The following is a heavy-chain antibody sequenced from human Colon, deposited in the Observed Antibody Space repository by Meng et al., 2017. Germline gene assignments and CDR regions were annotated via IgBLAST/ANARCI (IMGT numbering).Heavy chain of an antibody. J-gene: IGHJ4*02. Sequence: GALRLSCAASGFTFSSYEMNWVRQAPGKGLEWVSYISSSGSTIYYADSVKGRFTISRDNAKNSLYLQMNSLRAEDTAVYYCPVTNRLDYWGQGTLVTVSS. CDR1: GFTFSSYE. D-gene: IGHD2-2*01. CDR2: ISSSGSTI. V-gene: IGHV3-48*03. CDR3: PVTNRLDY.